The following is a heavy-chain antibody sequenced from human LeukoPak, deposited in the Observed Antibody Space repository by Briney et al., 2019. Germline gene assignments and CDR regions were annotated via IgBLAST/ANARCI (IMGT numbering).Heavy chain of an antibody. CDR1: GGSISSNSYY. V-gene: IGHV3-23*01. D-gene: IGHD3-16*01. CDR2: ISGGGGTI. J-gene: IGHJ4*02. Sequence: PSETLSLTCTVSGGSISSNSYYWGWIRQAPGKGLEWVSGISGGGGTIYYADSVKGRFTISRDSSENTLYLHMNNLRVDDTAIYYCARGRVFESILDCWGQGILVTVSS. CDR3: ARGRVFESILDC.